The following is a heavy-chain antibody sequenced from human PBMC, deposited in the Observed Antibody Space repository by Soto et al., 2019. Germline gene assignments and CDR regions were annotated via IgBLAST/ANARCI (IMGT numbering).Heavy chain of an antibody. V-gene: IGHV1-69*13. Sequence: AASVKVSCKASGDTFSRYTFNWVRQAPGQGLEWMGGIVPNFGTPNYAPTFQDRVATTADESTNTAYMEINGLTSEDTAIYYCARGGYIDPSRHFDVWGQGTLATVSS. J-gene: IGHJ3*01. CDR2: IVPNFGTP. D-gene: IGHD5-18*01. CDR1: GDTFSRYT. CDR3: ARGGYIDPSRHFDV.